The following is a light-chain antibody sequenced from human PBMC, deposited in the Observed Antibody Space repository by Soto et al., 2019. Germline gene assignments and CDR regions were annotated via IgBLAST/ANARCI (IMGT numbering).Light chain of an antibody. CDR3: QQYDNYWT. CDR1: QSISSW. V-gene: IGKV1-5*03. CDR2: KAS. J-gene: IGKJ1*01. Sequence: DIQMTQSPSTLSASIGDRVTITCRASQSISSWLAWYQQKPGKAPKLLIYKASSLESGVPSRFSGGGSGTEFTLTISSLQPDDFATYYCQQYDNYWTFGQGTKVETK.